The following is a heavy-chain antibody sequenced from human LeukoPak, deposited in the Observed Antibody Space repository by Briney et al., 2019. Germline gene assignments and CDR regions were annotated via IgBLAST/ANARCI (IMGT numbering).Heavy chain of an antibody. CDR2: INPNSGGT. CDR1: GYTFTGYY. Sequence: ASVKVSCKASGYTFTGYYMHWVRQAPGQGLEWMGWINPNSGGTNYAQKFQGRVTMTRDTSISTAYMELSRLRSDDTAVYYCARVRVYGDYPRDAFDIWGQGTMVTVSS. V-gene: IGHV1-2*02. CDR3: ARVRVYGDYPRDAFDI. J-gene: IGHJ3*02. D-gene: IGHD4-17*01.